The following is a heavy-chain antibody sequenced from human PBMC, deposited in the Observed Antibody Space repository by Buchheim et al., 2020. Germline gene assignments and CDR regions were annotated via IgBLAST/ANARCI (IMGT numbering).Heavy chain of an antibody. CDR1: GFTFSNAW. J-gene: IGHJ4*02. CDR2: IKRKTDGGTT. CDR3: TIEPLGYCSSTLCYDYFDY. V-gene: IGHV3-15*01. Sequence: EVQLLESGGGLVQPGGSLRLSCAASGFTFSNAWMSWVRQAPGKGLEWVGRIKRKTDGGTTDYAAPVKGRFTISRDDLRNTLYLQMNSLKTEDTAVYYCTIEPLGYCSSTLCYDYFDYWGQGTL. D-gene: IGHD2-2*01.